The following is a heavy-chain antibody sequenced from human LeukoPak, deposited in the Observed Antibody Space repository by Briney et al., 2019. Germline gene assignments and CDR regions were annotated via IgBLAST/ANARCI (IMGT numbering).Heavy chain of an antibody. V-gene: IGHV1-18*01. CDR1: GYTFINYG. D-gene: IGHD1-26*01. Sequence: GASVKVSCKASGYTFINYGISWVRQAPGQGLEWMGWISVYSDNTGYAQKFQGRVTMTTDTSTSTAYMELRSLISDDTAVYYCARGSRLVGATARDHWGQGTLVTVSS. CDR3: ARGSRLVGATARDH. CDR2: ISVYSDNT. J-gene: IGHJ4*02.